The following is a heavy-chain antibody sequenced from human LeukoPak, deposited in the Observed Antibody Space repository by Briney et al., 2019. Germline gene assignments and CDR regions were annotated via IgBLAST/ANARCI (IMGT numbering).Heavy chain of an antibody. J-gene: IGHJ4*02. D-gene: IGHD3-22*01. CDR1: GITLSNYG. CDR3: AKRGVVIRVILVGFHKEAYYFDS. CDR2: ISDSGGRT. Sequence: GGSLRLSCAVSGITLSNYGMSWVRQAPGKGLEWVAGISDSGGRTNYADSVKGRFTTSRDNPKNTLYLQMNSLRTEDTAVYFCAKRGVVIRVILVGFHKEAYYFDSWGQGALVTVSS. V-gene: IGHV3-23*01.